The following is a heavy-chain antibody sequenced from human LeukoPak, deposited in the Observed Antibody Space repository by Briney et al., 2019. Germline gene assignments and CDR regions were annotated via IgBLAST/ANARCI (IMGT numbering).Heavy chain of an antibody. CDR1: GGSFGNYY. Sequence: SETLSLTCTGSGGSFGNYYWSWIRQPPGKGLGWIGYIYDSGTTNYNPSLKSRVTISVDTSKNQFSLKLSSVTAADTAVYYCARDFSAAFDIWGQGTMVTVSS. CDR2: IYDSGTT. J-gene: IGHJ3*02. CDR3: ARDFSAAFDI. D-gene: IGHD2/OR15-2a*01. V-gene: IGHV4-59*01.